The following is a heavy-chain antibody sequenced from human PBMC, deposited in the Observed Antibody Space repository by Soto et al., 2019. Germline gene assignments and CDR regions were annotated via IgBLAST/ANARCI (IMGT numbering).Heavy chain of an antibody. CDR2: IYYTGRT. CDR3: ARHRYGNHYYCYYGMDV. CDR1: GGSISSSSYY. D-gene: IGHD5-18*01. V-gene: IGHV4-39*01. Sequence: QLQLQESGPGLVKPSETLSLTCTVSGGSISSSSYYWGWIRQPPGKGLERIGSIYYTGRTYYNPFLKSGVDRSIDTSTNQFSLKLSSVTAADTAVYYCARHRYGNHYYCYYGMDVWGQGTTVTVSS. J-gene: IGHJ6*02.